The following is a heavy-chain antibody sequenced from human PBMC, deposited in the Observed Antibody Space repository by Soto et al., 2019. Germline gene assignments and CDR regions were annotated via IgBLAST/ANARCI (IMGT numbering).Heavy chain of an antibody. D-gene: IGHD6-19*01. V-gene: IGHV3-30*18. Sequence: QVHLVESGGGVVQAGRSLRLSCSASGFAFNIYGVHWVRQAPGKGLEWVAVISHDGSRKYYADSVKGGFTISRDNSKNTLYMQMNRLRVDDTAVYYCVKDYGIAVAGAEIGFDVWGQGTLVSVSS. CDR2: ISHDGSRK. CDR3: VKDYGIAVAGAEIGFDV. CDR1: GFAFNIYG. J-gene: IGHJ4*02.